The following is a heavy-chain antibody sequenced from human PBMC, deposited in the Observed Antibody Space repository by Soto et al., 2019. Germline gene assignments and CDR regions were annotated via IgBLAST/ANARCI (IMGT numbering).Heavy chain of an antibody. CDR3: ARDRERDAWYEDY. D-gene: IGHD6-13*01. V-gene: IGHV3-23*01. CDR1: GFXFSNXX. J-gene: IGHJ4*02. Sequence: EVQLLESGGDLVQXXXXXXXSCVASGFXFSNXXXSWVRQVPGKGLEWVSVISGRDDSTYYADSVKGRFTISRDNSKNTLYLQMNSLRAEDTAIYYCARDRERDAWYEDYWGQGTLVTVSS. CDR2: ISGRDDST.